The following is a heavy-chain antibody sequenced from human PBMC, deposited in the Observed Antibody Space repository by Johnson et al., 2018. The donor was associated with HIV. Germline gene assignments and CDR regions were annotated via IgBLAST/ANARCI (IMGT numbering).Heavy chain of an antibody. V-gene: IGHV3-30*19. CDR3: ASRYTVDAFDI. D-gene: IGHD1-1*01. J-gene: IGHJ3*02. CDR1: GFTFSSYG. CDR2: ISYDGSNK. Sequence: VQLVESGGGLVQPGGSLRLSCAASGFTFSSYGMHWVRQAPGKGLEWVAVISYDGSNKYYADSVKGRFTISRDNSKNTLYLQMNSLRAEDTAVYYCASRYTVDAFDIWGQGTMVTVSS.